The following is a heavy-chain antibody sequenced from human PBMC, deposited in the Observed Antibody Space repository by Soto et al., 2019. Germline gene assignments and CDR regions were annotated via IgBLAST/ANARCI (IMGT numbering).Heavy chain of an antibody. V-gene: IGHV3-15*01. CDR2: IKSKTDGGTT. D-gene: IGHD4-17*01. J-gene: IGHJ6*03. CDR1: GFTFSNAW. Sequence: EVQLVESGGGLVKPGGSLRLSCAASGFTFSNAWMSWVRQAPGKGLEWVGRIKSKTDGGTTDYAAPVKGRFTISRDDSKNTLYLQMNSLKTEDTAVYYCTTTVTYGHPYYYYYYMDVWGKGTTVTVSS. CDR3: TTTVTYGHPYYYYYYMDV.